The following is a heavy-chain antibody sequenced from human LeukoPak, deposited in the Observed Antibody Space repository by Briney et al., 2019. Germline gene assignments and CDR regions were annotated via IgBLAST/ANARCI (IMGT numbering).Heavy chain of an antibody. V-gene: IGHV3-53*01. CDR2: IYSGGST. Sequence: LAGGSLRLSCAASGFTVSSNYMSWVRQAPGKGLEWVSVIYSGGSTYYADSVKGRFTISRDNSKNTLYLQMNSLRAEDTAVYYCARTVIRGWYFDLWGRGTLVTVSS. CDR1: GFTVSSNY. J-gene: IGHJ2*01. D-gene: IGHD4-17*01. CDR3: ARTVIRGWYFDL.